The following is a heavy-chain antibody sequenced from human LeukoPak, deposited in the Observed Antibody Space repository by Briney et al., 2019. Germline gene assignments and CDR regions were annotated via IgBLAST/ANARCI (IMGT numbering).Heavy chain of an antibody. CDR1: GFTFSSYA. D-gene: IGHD2-21*02. J-gene: IGHJ4*02. V-gene: IGHV3-23*01. CDR2: ISGSGSSI. CDR3: AKEPLYCGGDCYEPFDY. Sequence: GGSLRLSRAASGFTFSSYAMSWVRQAPGKGLEWVSTISGSGSSIYYADSVKGRFTISRDNSKNTLYLQMNSLRAEDTAVYYCAKEPLYCGGDCYEPFDYWGQGTLVTVSP.